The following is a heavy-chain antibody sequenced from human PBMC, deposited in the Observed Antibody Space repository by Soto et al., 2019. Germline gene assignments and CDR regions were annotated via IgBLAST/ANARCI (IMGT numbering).Heavy chain of an antibody. CDR3: AHSPCIGGTCYLFEH. V-gene: IGHV2-5*02. J-gene: IGHJ4*02. CDR1: GFSLTTSGVG. D-gene: IGHD2-15*01. Sequence: QITLKESGPTLVKPTQTLTLTCTVSGFSLTTSGVGVGWIRQPPGKAPEWLALIYWDGIERYSPSLRSRLTITIDTSKNQVVLTMTTMDPVDTATYCCAHSPCIGGTCYLFEHWGQGAQVIVAS. CDR2: IYWDGIE.